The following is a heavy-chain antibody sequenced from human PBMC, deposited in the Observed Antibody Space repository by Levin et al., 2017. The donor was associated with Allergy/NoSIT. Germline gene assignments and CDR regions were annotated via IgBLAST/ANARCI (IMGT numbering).Heavy chain of an antibody. CDR1: GFTFSSYS. CDR3: ARSTGYDRPKVNEEEDAFDI. D-gene: IGHD5-12*01. CDR2: ISSSSSYI. J-gene: IGHJ3*02. Sequence: GGSLRLSCAASGFTFSSYSMNWVRQAPGKGLEWVSSISSSSSYIYYADSVKGRFTISRDNAKNSLYLQMNSLRAEDTAVYYCARSTGYDRPKVNEEEDAFDIWGQGTMVTVSS. V-gene: IGHV3-21*01.